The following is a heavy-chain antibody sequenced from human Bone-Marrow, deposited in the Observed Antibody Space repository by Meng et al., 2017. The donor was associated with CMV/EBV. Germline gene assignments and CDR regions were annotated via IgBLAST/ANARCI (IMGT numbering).Heavy chain of an antibody. Sequence: GESLKISCAASGFTFRTYWMSWVRQAPGKGLEWVANIKQDGSEKYYVDSVKGRFTISRDNAKSSLYLQMNSLRDEDTAVYYCGPSWAWGQGTLVTVSS. CDR2: IKQDGSEK. CDR1: GFTFRTYW. D-gene: IGHD1-26*01. J-gene: IGHJ4*02. CDR3: GPSWA. V-gene: IGHV3-7*01.